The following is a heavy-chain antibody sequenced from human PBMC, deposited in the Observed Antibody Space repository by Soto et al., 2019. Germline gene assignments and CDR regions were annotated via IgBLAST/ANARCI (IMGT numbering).Heavy chain of an antibody. V-gene: IGHV1-18*03. J-gene: IGHJ5*02. D-gene: IGHD5-12*01. CDR3: ARHRGPTTEENRFDP. CDR2: ISGYNGNT. CDR1: GYTFFSYD. Sequence: QVHLVQSGAEVKNPGASVKVSCTASGYTFFSYDISWVRQAPGQGLEWMGWISGYNGNTNYAQKFQGRLTMTTDTSTNTAYIELRNLTSDDMAVYYCARHRGPTTEENRFDPWGQGTLVTVSS.